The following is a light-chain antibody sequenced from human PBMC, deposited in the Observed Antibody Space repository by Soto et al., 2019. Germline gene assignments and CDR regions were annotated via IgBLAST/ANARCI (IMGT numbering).Light chain of an antibody. CDR2: ATS. J-gene: IGKJ4*01. Sequence: EIVVTQSPATQYVSPGERATLSCRASQSLSSNVAWYQQRPGQAPRLLIYATSSRASDVPARFSGGGSGTEFTLTIASLQSEDFAIYYCQQYNHWPRVLSFGGGTKVDIK. CDR3: QQYNHWPRVLS. CDR1: QSLSSN. V-gene: IGKV3-15*01.